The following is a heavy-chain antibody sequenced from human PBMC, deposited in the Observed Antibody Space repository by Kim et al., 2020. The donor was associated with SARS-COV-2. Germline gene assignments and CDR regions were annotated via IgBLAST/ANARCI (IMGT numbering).Heavy chain of an antibody. D-gene: IGHD3-22*01. V-gene: IGHV1-24*01. Sequence: ASVKVSCKVSGYTLTELSMHWVRQAPGKGLEWMGGFDPEDGETIYAQKIQGRVTMTEDTSTDTAYMELSSLRSEDTAVYYCATAPANYYDRSHYSYYYFYGMDVWGHGTTVTVSS. CDR1: GYTLTELS. J-gene: IGHJ6*02. CDR2: FDPEDGET. CDR3: ATAPANYYDRSHYSYYYFYGMDV.